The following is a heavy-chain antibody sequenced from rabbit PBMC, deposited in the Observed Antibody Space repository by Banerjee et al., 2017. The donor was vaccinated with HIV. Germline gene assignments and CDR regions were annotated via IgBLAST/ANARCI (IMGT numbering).Heavy chain of an antibody. CDR3: ARRYSGYGDL. Sequence: QEQLEESGGGLVKPEGSLTLTCTASGFSFSSSYWICWVRQAPGKGLEWIACIYTGVSVISYYANWAKGRFTISKTSSTTVTLQMTSLTAADTATYFCARRYSGYGDLWGPGTLVTVS. J-gene: IGHJ4*01. CDR2: IYTGVSVIS. D-gene: IGHD1-1*01. CDR1: GFSFSSSYW. V-gene: IGHV1S45*01.